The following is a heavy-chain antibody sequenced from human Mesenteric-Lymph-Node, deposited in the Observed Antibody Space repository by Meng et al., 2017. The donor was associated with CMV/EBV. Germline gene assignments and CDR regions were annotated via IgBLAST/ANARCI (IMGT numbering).Heavy chain of an antibody. J-gene: IGHJ5*02. V-gene: IGHV3-49*04. Sequence: GESLKISCTASGFTFGDYAMSWVRQAPGKGLEWVAFIRSKAYGGTTEYAASVKGRFSISRDDSKSIAYLQMNSLKTEDTAVYYCIRDHSGYDLWGNWFDPWGQGTLVTVSS. CDR2: IRSKAYGGTT. CDR1: GFTFGDYA. D-gene: IGHD5-12*01. CDR3: IRDHSGYDLWGNWFDP.